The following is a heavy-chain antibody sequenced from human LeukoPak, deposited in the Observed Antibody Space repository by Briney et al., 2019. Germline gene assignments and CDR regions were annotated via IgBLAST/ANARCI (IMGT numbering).Heavy chain of an antibody. CDR3: AREPYYNYYMDV. CDR1: GYSFTGYY. V-gene: IGHV1-46*01. Sequence: ASVNVSCKASGYSFTGYYTHWVRQAPGQGLEWMAMINPSGGRTTYAQKFQGRVIVTRDISTSTVYMELSSLRSEDTAVYFCAREPYYNYYMDVWGKGTTVTVSS. CDR2: INPSGGRT. J-gene: IGHJ6*03.